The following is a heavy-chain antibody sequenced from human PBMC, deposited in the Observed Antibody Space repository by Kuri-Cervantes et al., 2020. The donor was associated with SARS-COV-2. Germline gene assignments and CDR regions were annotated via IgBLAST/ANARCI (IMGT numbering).Heavy chain of an antibody. Sequence: GGSLRLSCESSGDSFTSYWIAWVRQMPGRGLEWMGSISPVDSEAIYSPSLEGQVTMSVDKSIRTAYLHWSSLKASDTATYYCTRQNYGDYSDGDYWGQGTLVTVSS. CDR3: TRQNYGDYSDGDY. D-gene: IGHD4-17*01. V-gene: IGHV5-51*01. J-gene: IGHJ4*02. CDR2: ISPVDSEA. CDR1: GDSFTSYW.